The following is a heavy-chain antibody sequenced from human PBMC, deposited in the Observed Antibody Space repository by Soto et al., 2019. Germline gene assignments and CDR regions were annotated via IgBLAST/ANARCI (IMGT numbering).Heavy chain of an antibody. J-gene: IGHJ5*02. D-gene: IGHD3-22*01. V-gene: IGHV3-30*18. CDR1: GFTFSSYG. CDR3: AKSRSEVVAYPVNWFDP. Sequence: QVQLVESGGGVVQPGRSLRLSCAASGFTFSSYGMHWVRQAPGKGLEWVAVISYDGSNKYYADSVKGRFTISRDNSKNTMYLQMNSLRDEDTAVYYCAKSRSEVVAYPVNWFDPWGQGTLVTVSS. CDR2: ISYDGSNK.